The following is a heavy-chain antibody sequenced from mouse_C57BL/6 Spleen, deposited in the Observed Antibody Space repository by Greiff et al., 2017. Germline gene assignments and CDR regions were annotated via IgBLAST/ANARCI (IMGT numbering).Heavy chain of an antibody. J-gene: IGHJ4*01. CDR3: ARRGALTTVYAMDY. CDR1: GYTFTSYW. CDR2: IDPSDSYT. Sequence: VQLQQPGAELVKPGASVKLSCKASGYTFTSYWMQWVKQRPGQGLEWIGEIDPSDSYTNYNQKFKGKATLTVDTSSSTAYRQLSSLTSEDSAVYYCARRGALTTVYAMDYWGQGTSVTVSS. V-gene: IGHV1-50*01. D-gene: IGHD1-1*01.